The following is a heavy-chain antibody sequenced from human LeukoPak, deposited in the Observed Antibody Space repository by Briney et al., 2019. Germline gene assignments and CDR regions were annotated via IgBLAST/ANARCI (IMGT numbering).Heavy chain of an antibody. V-gene: IGHV3-23*01. D-gene: IGHD3-10*01. CDR2: ISGSGGST. J-gene: IGHJ4*02. CDR3: AKDPSNAARGRGIYFDY. CDR1: GFTFSSYA. Sequence: GGSLRLSCAASGFTFSSYAMSWVRQAPGKGREWVSAISGSGGSTYYADSVKGRFTISRDNSKNTLYLQMNSLRAEDTAVYYCAKDPSNAARGRGIYFDYWGQGTLVTVSS.